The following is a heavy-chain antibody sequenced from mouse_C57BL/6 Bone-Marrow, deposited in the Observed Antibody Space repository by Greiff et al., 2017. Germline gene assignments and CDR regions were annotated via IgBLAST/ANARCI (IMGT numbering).Heavy chain of an antibody. Sequence: VQLKQSGPVLVKPGASVKMSCKASGYTFTDYYMNWVKQSHGKSLEWIGVMNPYNGGTSYNQKFKGKATLTVDKSSSTAYMELNSLTSEDSAVYYCARVTTVVAPFAYWGQGTLVTVSA. CDR1: GYTFTDYY. D-gene: IGHD1-1*01. J-gene: IGHJ3*01. CDR3: ARVTTVVAPFAY. CDR2: MNPYNGGT. V-gene: IGHV1-19*01.